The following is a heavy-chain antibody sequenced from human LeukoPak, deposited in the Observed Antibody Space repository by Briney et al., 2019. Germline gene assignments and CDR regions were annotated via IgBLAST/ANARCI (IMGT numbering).Heavy chain of an antibody. Sequence: GASVKVSCKASGYTFTNYYIHWVRQAPGQGLEWMGRIIPILGIANYAQKFQGRVTITADKSTSTAYMELSSLRSEDTAVYYCARAAVRRPNYYYYYGMDVWGQGTTVTVSS. D-gene: IGHD3-10*01. J-gene: IGHJ6*02. CDR1: GYTFTNYY. CDR2: IIPILGIA. V-gene: IGHV1-69*04. CDR3: ARAAVRRPNYYYYYGMDV.